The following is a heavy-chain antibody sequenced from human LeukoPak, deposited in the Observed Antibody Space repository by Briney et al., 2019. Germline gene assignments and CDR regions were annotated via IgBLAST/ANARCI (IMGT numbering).Heavy chain of an antibody. CDR3: ARDRGWFYFDL. V-gene: IGHV3-74*01. Sequence: GGSLRLSCVASGFAFSDSRMHWVRQAPGKGLEWVSRITGDGSSTAYASSVKGRFTVSRDNAKNSLFLQMNSLRAEDTAMYYCARDRGWFYFDLWGQGTMVIVSS. CDR2: ITGDGSST. CDR1: GFAFSDSR. D-gene: IGHD2-15*01. J-gene: IGHJ3*01.